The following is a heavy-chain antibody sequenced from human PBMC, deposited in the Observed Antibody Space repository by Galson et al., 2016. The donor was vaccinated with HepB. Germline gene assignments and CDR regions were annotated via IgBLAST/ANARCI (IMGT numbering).Heavy chain of an antibody. D-gene: IGHD3-16*01. CDR3: AREDLGYWYFDL. V-gene: IGHV1-18*01. CDR1: GYTFATYG. Sequence: SVKVSCKASGYTFATYGITWVRQAPGQGLEWLGWIRVDNERTDYAQKLQDRVTMTKDTSTSTAYMELRSLRSDDTAVYYCAREDLGYWYFDLWGRGTLVTVSS. J-gene: IGHJ2*01. CDR2: IRVDNERT.